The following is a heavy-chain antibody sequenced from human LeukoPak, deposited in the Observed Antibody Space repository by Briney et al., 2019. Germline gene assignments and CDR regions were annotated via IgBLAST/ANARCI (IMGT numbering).Heavy chain of an antibody. CDR1: GGTFSSYA. D-gene: IGHD4-23*01. V-gene: IGHV1-69*13. J-gene: IGHJ4*02. CDR2: IFPIFATA. Sequence: SVKVSCKASGGTFSSYAISWVRQAPGQGLEWMGRIFPIFATANYAQKFQGRVTITADESTSTAYMELSSLRSEDTAVYYCARDLNYGGKLDWGQGTLVTVSS. CDR3: ARDLNYGGKLD.